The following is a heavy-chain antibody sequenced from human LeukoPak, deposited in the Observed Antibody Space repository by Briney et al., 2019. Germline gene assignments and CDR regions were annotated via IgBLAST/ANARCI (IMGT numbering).Heavy chain of an antibody. CDR2: IYYSGST. CDR1: GGSINSGDYY. V-gene: IGHV4-30-4*01. Sequence: SQTLSLTCTVSGGSINSGDYYWSWIRQPPGKGLEWIGYIYYSGSTYYNPSLKSRVTISVDTSKNQFSLKLSSVTAADTAVYYCARVDHYDRRLDYWGQGTLVTVSS. J-gene: IGHJ4*02. CDR3: ARVDHYDRRLDY. D-gene: IGHD3-22*01.